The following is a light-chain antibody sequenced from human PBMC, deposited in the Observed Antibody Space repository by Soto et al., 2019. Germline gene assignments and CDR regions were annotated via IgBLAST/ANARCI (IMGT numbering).Light chain of an antibody. CDR2: GAS. V-gene: IGKV3-15*01. CDR1: QTVSGN. J-gene: IGKJ2*01. Sequence: EILMTQSPATLSVSPGERATLSCRASQTVSGNLAWYQQQPGQAPSLLIYGASTRATGIPARFSGSGSGTEFTLTISSLQSEDGAVYYCLQYNNWPLGTFGQVTKLEI. CDR3: LQYNNWPLGT.